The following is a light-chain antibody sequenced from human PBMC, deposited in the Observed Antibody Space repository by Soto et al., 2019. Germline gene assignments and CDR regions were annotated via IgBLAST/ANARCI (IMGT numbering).Light chain of an antibody. Sequence: QPVLTQSPSASASLGASVKRTCTLSSGHSSYAIAWHQQQPEKGPRYLMKLNSDGSHNKGDGIPDRFSGSSSWAERYLTISSLQSEDEADYYCQTWDTGIRVVFGGGTKVTVL. CDR3: QTWDTGIRVV. V-gene: IGLV4-69*01. J-gene: IGLJ2*01. CDR2: LNSDGSH. CDR1: SGHSSYA.